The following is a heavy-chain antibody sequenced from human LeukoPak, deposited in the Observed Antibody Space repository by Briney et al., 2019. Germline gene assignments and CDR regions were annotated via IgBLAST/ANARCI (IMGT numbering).Heavy chain of an antibody. CDR1: GGPISGYY. J-gene: IGHJ4*02. CDR2: IYSSGTT. CDR3: ARLSPSPDY. V-gene: IGHV4-4*07. Sequence: SETLSLTCTVSGGPISGYYWSWIRQPAGKGLEWIGHIYSSGTTNYNPSLRSRVTMPLDTSKSQFSLNLRSVTAADAAVYFCARLSPSPDYWGQGTLVTVSS. D-gene: IGHD5/OR15-5a*01.